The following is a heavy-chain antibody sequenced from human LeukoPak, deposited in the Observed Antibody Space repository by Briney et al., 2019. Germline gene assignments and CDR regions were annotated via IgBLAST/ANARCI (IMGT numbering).Heavy chain of an antibody. CDR2: FSSSSIYQ. V-gene: IGHV3-21*01. Sequence: GGSLRLSCAASGFTFSGYTMNWVRQAPGKGLEWVSSFSSSSIYQYCADSMRGRFTISRDNAKNSMYLQMNSLTAEDTAVYYCARDPRYSIYQSNYYMDVWGKGTTVTVSS. CDR1: GFTFSGYT. CDR3: ARDPRYSIYQSNYYMDV. D-gene: IGHD4-11*01. J-gene: IGHJ6*03.